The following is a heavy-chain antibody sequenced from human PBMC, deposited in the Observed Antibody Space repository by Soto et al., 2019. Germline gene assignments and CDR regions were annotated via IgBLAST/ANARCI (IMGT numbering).Heavy chain of an antibody. CDR2: ISGSGGST. CDR3: AKAQLAVPAATDY. D-gene: IGHD2-2*01. V-gene: IGHV3-23*01. Sequence: TGGSLRLSCAASGFTFSSYAMSWVRQAPGKELEWVSAISGSGGSTYYADSVKGRFTISRDNSKNTLYLQMNSLRAEDTAVYYCAKAQLAVPAATDYWGQGTLVTVSS. J-gene: IGHJ4*02. CDR1: GFTFSSYA.